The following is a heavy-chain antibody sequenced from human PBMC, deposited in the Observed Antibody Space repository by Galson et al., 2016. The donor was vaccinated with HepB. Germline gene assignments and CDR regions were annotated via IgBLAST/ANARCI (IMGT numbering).Heavy chain of an antibody. CDR2: ISYDGSDE. D-gene: IGHD3-3*01. CDR3: ARGGHDFWSGLYFFDC. Sequence: SLRLSCAASGFTFSTYAMHWVRQAPGKGLEWVTLISYDGSDEYYADSVKGRFTISRDNSNNTLFLQMNSLREGDTAIYYCARGGHDFWSGLYFFDCWGQGTLVTVSS. CDR1: GFTFSTYA. V-gene: IGHV3-30-3*01. J-gene: IGHJ4*02.